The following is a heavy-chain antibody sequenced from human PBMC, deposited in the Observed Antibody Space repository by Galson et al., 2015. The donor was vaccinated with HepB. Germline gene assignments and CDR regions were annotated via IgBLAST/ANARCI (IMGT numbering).Heavy chain of an antibody. Sequence: SVKVSCKASGGTFSSYAISWVRQAPGQGLEWMGGIIPIFGTANYAQKFQGRVTITADESTSTAYMELSSLRSEDTAVYYCARYGDYVGHFDYWGQGTLVTVSS. D-gene: IGHD4-17*01. V-gene: IGHV1-69*13. CDR2: IIPIFGTA. CDR3: ARYGDYVGHFDY. CDR1: GGTFSSYA. J-gene: IGHJ4*02.